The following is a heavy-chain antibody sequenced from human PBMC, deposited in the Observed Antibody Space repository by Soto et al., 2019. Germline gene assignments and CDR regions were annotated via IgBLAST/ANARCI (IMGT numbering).Heavy chain of an antibody. V-gene: IGHV3-33*01. D-gene: IGHD2-2*01. Sequence: QVQLVESGGGVVQPGRSLRLSCAASGFTFSSYGMHWVRQAPGKGLEWVAVIWYDGSNKYYADSVKGRFTISRDNSKNTLYLQMNSLRAEDTAVYYCARGKSSTSSYYYYYMDVWCKGTTVTVSS. CDR3: ARGKSSTSSYYYYYMDV. CDR1: GFTFSSYG. J-gene: IGHJ6*03. CDR2: IWYDGSNK.